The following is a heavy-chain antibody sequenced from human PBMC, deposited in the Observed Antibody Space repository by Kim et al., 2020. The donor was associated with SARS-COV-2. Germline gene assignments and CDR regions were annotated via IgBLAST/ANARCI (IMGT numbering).Heavy chain of an antibody. D-gene: IGHD3-10*01. CDR3: AKGGPYGSGTYGRFYP. Sequence: GGSLRLSCAASGFTFSTYDLHWVRQAPGKGLEWVAVISFDGNNKYYADSVKGRFTISRDNSKNTVYLQMISLRAEDTAVYYCAKGGPYGSGTYGRFYPWGQRTLVSVTS. CDR2: ISFDGNNK. V-gene: IGHV3-30*18. J-gene: IGHJ5*02. CDR1: GFTFSTYD.